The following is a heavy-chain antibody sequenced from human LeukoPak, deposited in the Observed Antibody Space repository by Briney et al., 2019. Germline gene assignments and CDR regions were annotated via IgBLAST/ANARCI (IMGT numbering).Heavy chain of an antibody. D-gene: IGHD1-26*01. CDR1: GFTFDDYG. CDR2: INWNGGST. CDR3: ARGEGGSYYYYMDV. Sequence: GGSLRLSCAASGFTFDDYGMSWVRQAPGKGLEWVSGINWNGGSTGYADSAKGRFTISRDNAKNSLYLQMNSLRAEDTALYYCARGEGGSYYYYMDVWGKGTTVTVSS. V-gene: IGHV3-20*04. J-gene: IGHJ6*03.